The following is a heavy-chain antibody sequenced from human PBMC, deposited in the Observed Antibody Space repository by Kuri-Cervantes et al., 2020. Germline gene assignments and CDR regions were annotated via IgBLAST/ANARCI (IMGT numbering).Heavy chain of an antibody. CDR1: GFTFSSYG. CDR2: ISYDGSNK. Sequence: GESLKISCAASGFTFSSYGMHWVRQAPGKGLEWVAVISYDGSNKYYADSVKGRFTISRDNSKNTLYLQMNSLRAEDTAVYYCAKENPYQLLYGLGWLHPTPNYYYYGMDVWGQGTTVTVSS. D-gene: IGHD2-2*02. V-gene: IGHV3-30*18. CDR3: AKENPYQLLYGLGWLHPTPNYYYYGMDV. J-gene: IGHJ6*02.